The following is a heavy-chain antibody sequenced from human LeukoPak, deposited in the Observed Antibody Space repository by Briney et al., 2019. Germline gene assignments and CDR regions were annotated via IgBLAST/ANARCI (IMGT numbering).Heavy chain of an antibody. CDR1: GFTFDDYA. D-gene: IGHD3-22*01. CDR3: AKNYYYDSSGYFDY. V-gene: IGHV3-9*01. CDR2: ISWNSGSI. Sequence: SLRLSCAASGFTFDDYAMHWGRQAPGKGLEWVSGISWNSGSIGYADSVKGRFTISRDNAKNSLYLQMNSLRAEDTALYYCAKNYYYDSSGYFDYWGQGTLVTVSS. J-gene: IGHJ4*02.